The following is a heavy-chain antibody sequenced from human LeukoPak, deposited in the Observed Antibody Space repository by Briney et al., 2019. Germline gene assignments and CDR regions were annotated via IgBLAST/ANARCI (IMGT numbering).Heavy chain of an antibody. CDR3: ASDIIVVVPAAIAG. J-gene: IGHJ4*02. D-gene: IGHD2-2*01. CDR2: ISYDGSNK. CDR1: GFTFSGYA. Sequence: GGSLRLSCAASGFTFSGYAMHWVRQAPGKGLEWVAVISYDGSNKYYADSVKGRFTISRDNSKNTLYLQMNSLRAEDTAVYYCASDIIVVVPAAIAGWGQGTLVTVSS. V-gene: IGHV3-30-3*01.